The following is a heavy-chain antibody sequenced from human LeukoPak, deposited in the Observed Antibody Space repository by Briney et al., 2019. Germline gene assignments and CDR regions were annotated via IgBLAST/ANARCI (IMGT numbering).Heavy chain of an antibody. V-gene: IGHV4-4*02. CDR1: GGSISSSNW. CDR2: IYHSGST. J-gene: IGHJ3*02. D-gene: IGHD3-22*01. Sequence: SETLSLTCAVSGGSISSSNWWSWVRQPPGKGLEWIGEIYHSGSTNYNPSLKSRVTISVDTSKNQFSLKLSSVTAADTAVYYCARRLIITMTHYRSFDIWGQGTMVTVSS. CDR3: ARRLIITMTHYRSFDI.